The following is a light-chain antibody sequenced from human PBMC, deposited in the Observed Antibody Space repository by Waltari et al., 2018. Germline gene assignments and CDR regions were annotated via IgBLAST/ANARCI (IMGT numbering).Light chain of an antibody. CDR1: QNVLYSSNNKNY. CDR2: WAS. CDR3: QQYYGTPPT. J-gene: IGKJ1*01. V-gene: IGKV4-1*01. Sequence: DIVMTQSPDSLAVSLGERATINCKSSQNVLYSSNNKNYLAWYQQKPGQPPKLLIYWASTRVSGVTDRFSGSGSGTDFTLTISSLQAEDVAVYYCQQYYGTPPTFGQGTKVEIK.